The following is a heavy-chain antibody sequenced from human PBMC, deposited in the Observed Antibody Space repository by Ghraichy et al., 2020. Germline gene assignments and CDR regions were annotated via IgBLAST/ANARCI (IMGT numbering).Heavy chain of an antibody. J-gene: IGHJ6*03. Sequence: SETLSLTCTVSGGSISSSSYYWGWIRQPPGKGLEWIGSIYYSGSTYYNPSLKSRVTISVDTSKNQFSLKLSSVTAADTAVYYCARQGCSSTSCYVWSRFHGGYYYYYYMDVWGKGTTVTVSS. D-gene: IGHD2-2*01. CDR2: IYYSGST. V-gene: IGHV4-39*01. CDR3: ARQGCSSTSCYVWSRFHGGYYYYYYMDV. CDR1: GGSISSSSYY.